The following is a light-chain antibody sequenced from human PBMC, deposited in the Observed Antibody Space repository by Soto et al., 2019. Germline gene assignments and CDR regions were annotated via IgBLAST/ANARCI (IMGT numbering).Light chain of an antibody. V-gene: IGKV3-20*01. Sequence: EIVLTQSPDTLSLSPGERATLSCRASQSFSRSYLAWYQQKPGQAPRLPIYGAYNRPTGIPDRFTGSGSGTDFTLTISRLQPEDFAVYYCQQYGTSPRTFGQGTKVDIK. CDR2: GAY. CDR1: QSFSRSY. J-gene: IGKJ2*01. CDR3: QQYGTSPRT.